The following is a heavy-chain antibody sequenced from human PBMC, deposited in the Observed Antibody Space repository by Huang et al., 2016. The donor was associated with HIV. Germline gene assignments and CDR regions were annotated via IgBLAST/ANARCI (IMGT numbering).Heavy chain of an antibody. V-gene: IGHV3-7*01. CDR3: ATKTAGMDI. Sequence: VESGGRSVQPGGSIRLSCVGSTFTFGAYWMSWDGQCPGMGVEWVANIKQDESEKYYVDCVKGRFNISRDNVKKVLFLEMDALRVEDTAIYFCATKTAGMDIWGQGTTVIVSS. J-gene: IGHJ6*02. CDR1: TFTFGAYW. D-gene: IGHD1-1*01. CDR2: IKQDESEK.